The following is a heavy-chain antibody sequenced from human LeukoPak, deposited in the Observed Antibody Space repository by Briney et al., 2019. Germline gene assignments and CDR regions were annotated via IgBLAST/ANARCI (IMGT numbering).Heavy chain of an antibody. CDR1: GGSFSGYY. CDR2: INHSGST. J-gene: IGHJ4*02. V-gene: IGHV4-34*01. D-gene: IGHD6-19*01. CDR3: ARGQGEQWLALDY. Sequence: SETLSLTCAVYGGSFSGYYWSWIRQPPGKGLEWIGEINHSGSTNYNPSLKSRVTISVDTSKNRFSLKLSSVTAADTAVYYCARGQGEQWLALDYWGQGTLVTVSS.